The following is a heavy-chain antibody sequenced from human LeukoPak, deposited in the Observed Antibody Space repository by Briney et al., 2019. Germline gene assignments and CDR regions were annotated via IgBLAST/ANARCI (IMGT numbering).Heavy chain of an antibody. CDR2: IYHSGST. J-gene: IGHJ5*02. Sequence: SETLSLTCAVSGYSISSGYYWGWIRQPPGKGLEWIGSIYHSGSTYYNPSLKPRVTISVDTSKNQFSLKLSSVTAADTAVYYCARCRMVRGVDNWFDPWGQGTLVTVSS. D-gene: IGHD3-10*01. CDR3: ARCRMVRGVDNWFDP. CDR1: GYSISSGYY. V-gene: IGHV4-38-2*01.